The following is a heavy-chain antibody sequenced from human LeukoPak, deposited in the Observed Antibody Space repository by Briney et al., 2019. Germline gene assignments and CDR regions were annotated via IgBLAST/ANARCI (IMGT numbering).Heavy chain of an antibody. CDR2: ISYDGSNK. Sequence: GGSLRLSCAASGFTFSSYAMSWVRQAPGKGLEGVAVISYDGSNKYYADSVKGRFTISRDNSKNTLYLQMNSLRAEDTAVYYCARDHDGIAVAGNRPWYYYYGMDVWGQGTTVTVSS. D-gene: IGHD6-19*01. CDR1: GFTFSSYA. J-gene: IGHJ6*02. CDR3: ARDHDGIAVAGNRPWYYYYGMDV. V-gene: IGHV3-30*04.